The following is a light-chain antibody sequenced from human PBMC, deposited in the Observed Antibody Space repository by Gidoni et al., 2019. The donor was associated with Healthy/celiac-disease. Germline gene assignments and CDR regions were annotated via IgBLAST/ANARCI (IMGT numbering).Light chain of an antibody. CDR3: QQYGSSLWT. J-gene: IGKJ1*01. CDR1: QSVSSSY. V-gene: IGKV3-20*01. Sequence: EIVLTPSPGTLSLSPGESATLSCRASQSVSSSYLAWYQQKPGQAPRLLIYGASSRATGIPDRFSGSGSGTDFTLTISRLEPEDFAVYYCQQYGSSLWTFXXXTKVEIK. CDR2: GAS.